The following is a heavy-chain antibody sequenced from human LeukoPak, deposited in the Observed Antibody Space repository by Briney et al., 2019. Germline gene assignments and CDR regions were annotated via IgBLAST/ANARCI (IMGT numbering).Heavy chain of an antibody. CDR2: ISSSSSYI. V-gene: IGHV3-21*01. CDR3: ARMVSGSSSWYGWFDP. J-gene: IGHJ5*02. D-gene: IGHD6-13*01. CDR1: GFTFRSYG. Sequence: PGGSLRLSCAASGFTFRSYGMSWVRQAPGKGLEWVSSISSSSSYIYYADSVKGRFTISRDNAKNSLYLQMNSLRAEDTAVYYRARMVSGSSSWYGWFDPWGQGTLVTVSS.